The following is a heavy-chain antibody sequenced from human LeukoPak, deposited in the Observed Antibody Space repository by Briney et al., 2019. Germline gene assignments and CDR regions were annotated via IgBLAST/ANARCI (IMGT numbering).Heavy chain of an antibody. CDR2: IIPIFGTA. Sequence: ASVKVSCKASGGTFSSYAISWVRQAPGQGLEWMGGIIPIFGTANYAQKFQGRVTITTDESTSTAYMELSSLRSDDTAVYYCARRNEGCSSTSCPLRDAFDIWGQGTMVTVSS. J-gene: IGHJ3*02. D-gene: IGHD2-2*01. CDR1: GGTFSSYA. CDR3: ARRNEGCSSTSCPLRDAFDI. V-gene: IGHV1-69*05.